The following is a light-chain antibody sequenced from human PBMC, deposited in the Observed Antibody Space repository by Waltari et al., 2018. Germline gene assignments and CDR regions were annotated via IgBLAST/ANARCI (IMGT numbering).Light chain of an antibody. CDR2: EDD. V-gene: IGLV6-57*01. CDR1: RGSIAASY. CDR3: QSYNDSRRV. Sequence: NFVLTQPPSVSESPGKTVTISCFRTRGSIAASYVHWYQQRPGSPPTTVIYEDDQRPPGVPDRFSGSVDSSSNSASLTISGLKTEDEADYYCQSYNDSRRVFGGGTKLTVL. J-gene: IGLJ3*02.